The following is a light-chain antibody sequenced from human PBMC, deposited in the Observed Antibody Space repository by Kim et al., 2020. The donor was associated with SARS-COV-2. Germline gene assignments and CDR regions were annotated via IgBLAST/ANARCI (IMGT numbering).Light chain of an antibody. CDR1: ESFSSW. CDR3: QQYYISPYT. V-gene: IGKV1-5*03. Sequence: DIQMTQSPSTLSASVGDTVTITCRASESFSSWLAWYQQKPGKAPNLLIYKASNLESGVPSRFSGSESGTEFTLTISSLQPDDFATYYCQQYYISPYTSGQGTKLEI. J-gene: IGKJ2*01. CDR2: KAS.